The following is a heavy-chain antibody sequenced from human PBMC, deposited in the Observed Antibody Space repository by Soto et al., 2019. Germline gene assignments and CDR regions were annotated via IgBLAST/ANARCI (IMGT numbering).Heavy chain of an antibody. CDR1: GFTFSDYF. V-gene: IGHV3-7*01. J-gene: IGHJ4*02. CDR3: AIGHGLVC. Sequence: ELQLVDSGGALVQPGESLRLSCAASGFTFSDYFMTWVRQAPGKGLEWVATIKQDGNERYYVDSVKGRFTISRDNAKSSLYLQMNALRAEDTAVYSCAIGHGLVCWGQGTLVTVSS. D-gene: IGHD6-19*01. CDR2: IKQDGNER.